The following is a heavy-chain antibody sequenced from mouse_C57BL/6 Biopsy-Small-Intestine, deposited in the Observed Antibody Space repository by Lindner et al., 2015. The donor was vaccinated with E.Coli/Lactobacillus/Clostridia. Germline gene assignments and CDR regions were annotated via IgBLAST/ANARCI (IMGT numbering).Heavy chain of an antibody. CDR3: APGFAY. CDR1: GFNIKDYY. J-gene: IGHJ3*01. Sequence: VQLQESGAELVKPGASVKLSCTSSGFNIKDYYVHWVKQTTEQDLEWLGRIDPEDGETKYAPKFQDKATITADTSSNTAYLQLSSLTSEDTAVYYCAPGFAYWGQGTLVTVST. CDR2: IDPEDGET. V-gene: IGHV14-2*01.